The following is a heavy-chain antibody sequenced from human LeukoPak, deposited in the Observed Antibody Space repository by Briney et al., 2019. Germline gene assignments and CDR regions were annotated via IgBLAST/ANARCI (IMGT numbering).Heavy chain of an antibody. CDR2: ISFDGGNT. J-gene: IGHJ4*02. CDR3: TREYTVSSLRRFDI. D-gene: IGHD2-2*02. Sequence: GGSLRLSCAASKFTFSSFAIHWVRQAPGKGLEWVALISFDGGNTLYADSVKGRFIISRDNSKSTLYLQMNSLRTEDTAVYFCTREYTVSSLRRFDIWGRGTLVTVSS. CDR1: KFTFSSFA. V-gene: IGHV3-30*04.